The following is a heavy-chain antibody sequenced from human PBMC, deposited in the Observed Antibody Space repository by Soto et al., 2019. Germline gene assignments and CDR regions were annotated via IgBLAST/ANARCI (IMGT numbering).Heavy chain of an antibody. Sequence: QEQLQQWGAGLLKPSETLSLTCAVYGGSFSGYYWSWIRQPPGKGLEWIGEINHSGSTNYNPSLKSRVTISVDTAKNQFSLKLSSVTAADTAVYYCARAHMILWFGEFFDPWGQGTLVTVSS. J-gene: IGHJ5*02. D-gene: IGHD3-10*01. V-gene: IGHV4-34*01. CDR3: ARAHMILWFGEFFDP. CDR1: GGSFSGYY. CDR2: INHSGST.